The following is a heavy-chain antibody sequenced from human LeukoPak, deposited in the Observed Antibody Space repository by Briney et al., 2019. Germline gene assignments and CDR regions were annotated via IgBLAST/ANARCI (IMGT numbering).Heavy chain of an antibody. V-gene: IGHV4-59*01. Sequence: SETLSLTCSVSSSSISSYYWSWIRQPPGKGLEWIGYIYYGGSSKYSPSLKSQVTILVDASKNQFSLKLSSVTAADTAVYYCARFTGYSYVNIPSDIWGQGTMVTVSS. J-gene: IGHJ3*02. CDR2: IYYGGSS. CDR1: SSSISSYY. CDR3: ARFTGYSYVNIPSDI. D-gene: IGHD5-18*01.